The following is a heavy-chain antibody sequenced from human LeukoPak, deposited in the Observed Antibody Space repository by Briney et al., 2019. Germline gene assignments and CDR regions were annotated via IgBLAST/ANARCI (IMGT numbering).Heavy chain of an antibody. Sequence: GGSLRLSCAVSGFTFNNYGMSWVRQTPGMGLEWVSAIADGGETTYYADSVKGRFTISRDYSKNTLYLQMNSVRAEDTAVYYCARKAARTSGYDYWGQGILVTVSS. D-gene: IGHD3-22*01. CDR1: GFTFNNYG. CDR3: ARKAARTSGYDY. J-gene: IGHJ4*02. V-gene: IGHV3-23*01. CDR2: IADGGETT.